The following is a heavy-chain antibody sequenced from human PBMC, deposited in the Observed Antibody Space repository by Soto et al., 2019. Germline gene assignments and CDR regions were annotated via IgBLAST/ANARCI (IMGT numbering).Heavy chain of an antibody. CDR2: ISVGGDRT. J-gene: IGHJ5*01. CDR3: AKWDGYGDS. CDR1: GFTFSTNS. Sequence: EVQVLESGGGLVQPGGSLSLSCAAFGFTFSTNSMAWVRQTPGKGLECVSGISVGGDRTFYLESVKGRFTITSDTSTNVVYLQMNSLRAYGTAVYFCAKWDGYGDSWGQGTLVTVSS. D-gene: IGHD5-12*01. V-gene: IGHV3-23*01.